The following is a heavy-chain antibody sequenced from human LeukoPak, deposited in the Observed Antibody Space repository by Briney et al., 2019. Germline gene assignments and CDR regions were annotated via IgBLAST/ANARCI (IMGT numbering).Heavy chain of an antibody. D-gene: IGHD6-13*01. CDR1: GGSISSGGYY. Sequence: SETLSLTCSVSGGSISSGGYYWSWIRQHPGKGLEGMGYIYYSGSTYDNPSLKSRVTTSVAPPKNQSSLTLSSVTAADTAVYYSARALSSSDAFDIWGQGTMVTVSS. J-gene: IGHJ3*02. CDR3: ARALSSSDAFDI. CDR2: IYYSGST. V-gene: IGHV4-31*03.